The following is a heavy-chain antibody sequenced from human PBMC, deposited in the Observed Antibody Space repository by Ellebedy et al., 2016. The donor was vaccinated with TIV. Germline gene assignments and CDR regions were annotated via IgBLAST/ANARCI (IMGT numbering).Heavy chain of an antibody. CDR2: INHNGSAT. D-gene: IGHD3-22*01. Sequence: GGSLRLXXAASGFTFRTYWMSWVRQAPGRGLEWVANINHNGSATYYVDSVKGRFTISRDNAQNSLFLQMTSLRSEDAALYYCARFDRYYFDYWGQGALVTVSS. V-gene: IGHV3-7*04. J-gene: IGHJ4*02. CDR3: ARFDRYYFDY. CDR1: GFTFRTYW.